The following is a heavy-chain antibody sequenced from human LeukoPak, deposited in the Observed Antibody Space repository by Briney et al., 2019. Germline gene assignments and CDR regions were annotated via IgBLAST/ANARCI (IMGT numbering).Heavy chain of an antibody. J-gene: IGHJ5*02. CDR3: ARHRQWLIGNWPDP. CDR1: GDSITSTSYY. CDR2: TYHTGNT. Sequence: AETLSLTCSVSGDSITSTSYYWAWIRQPPGKGLEWIGSTYHTGNTYYSPSLKSRVTMSVDTSKNQFSLKLNSVTGADTAVYYCARHRQWLIGNWPDPWGQGTLVTVSS. D-gene: IGHD3-22*01. V-gene: IGHV4-39*01.